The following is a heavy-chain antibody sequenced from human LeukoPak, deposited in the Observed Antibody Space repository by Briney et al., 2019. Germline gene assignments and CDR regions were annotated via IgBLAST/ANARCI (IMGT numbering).Heavy chain of an antibody. D-gene: IGHD2-15*01. CDR1: GFTFGDYA. J-gene: IGHJ4*02. CDR2: IRSKAYGGTT. Sequence: GGSLRLSCTASGFTFGDYAMSWVRQAPGKGLEWVGFIRSKAYGGTTEYAASVKGRFTISRDDSKSIAYLQMNSLKTEDTAVYYCTRGGSGRVSYYFDYWGQGTLVTVSS. CDR3: TRGGSGRVSYYFDY. V-gene: IGHV3-49*04.